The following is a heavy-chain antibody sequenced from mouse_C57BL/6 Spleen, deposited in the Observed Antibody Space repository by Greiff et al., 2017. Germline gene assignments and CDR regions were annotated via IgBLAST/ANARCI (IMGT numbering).Heavy chain of an antibody. Sequence: VQLQQPGAELVKPGASVKLSCKASGYTFTSYWMQWVKQRPGQGLEWIGEIDPSDSYTNYNQKFKGKATLTVDTSSSTAYMQLSSLTSEDSAVYYCARGVYYGSSPCDYWGQGTTLTVSS. CDR1: GYTFTSYW. CDR3: ARGVYYGSSPCDY. J-gene: IGHJ2*01. V-gene: IGHV1-50*01. D-gene: IGHD1-1*01. CDR2: IDPSDSYT.